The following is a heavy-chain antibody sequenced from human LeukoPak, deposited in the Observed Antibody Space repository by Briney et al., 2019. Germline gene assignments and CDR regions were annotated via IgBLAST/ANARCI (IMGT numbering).Heavy chain of an antibody. J-gene: IGHJ4*02. CDR1: GGSISSYY. CDR3: ARENYFDY. V-gene: IGHV4-59*01. CDR2: IYYTGST. Sequence: PSETLSLTCTVSGGSISSYYWSWIRQPAGKGLEWIGYIYYTGSTNYNPSLKSRVTISLDTSKNQFSLKLNSVTAADTAVYYCARENYFDYWGQGTLVTVSS.